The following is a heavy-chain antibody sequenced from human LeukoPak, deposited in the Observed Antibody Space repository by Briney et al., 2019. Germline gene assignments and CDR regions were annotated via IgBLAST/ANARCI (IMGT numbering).Heavy chain of an antibody. CDR2: IYHSGST. CDR1: GYSISSGYY. Sequence: SETLSLTCTVSGYSISSGYYWGWIRQPPGKGLEWIGSIYHSGSTYYNPSLKSRVTISVDTSKNQFSLKLSSVTAADTAVYYCARARLGYYYMDVWGKGTTVTVSS. J-gene: IGHJ6*03. V-gene: IGHV4-38-2*02. CDR3: ARARLGYYYMDV. D-gene: IGHD3-16*01.